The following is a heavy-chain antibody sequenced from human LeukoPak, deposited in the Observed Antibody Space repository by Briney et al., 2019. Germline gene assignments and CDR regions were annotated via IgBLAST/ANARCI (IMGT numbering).Heavy chain of an antibody. CDR3: ARLLGITMVRGVWLDY. Sequence: GESQKISCKGSGYSFTSYWIGWVRQMPGKGLEWMGIIYPGDSDTRYSPSFQGQVTISADKSISTAYLQWSSLKASDTAMYYCARLLGITMVRGVWLDYWGQGTLVTVSS. J-gene: IGHJ4*02. CDR2: IYPGDSDT. CDR1: GYSFTSYW. D-gene: IGHD3-10*01. V-gene: IGHV5-51*01.